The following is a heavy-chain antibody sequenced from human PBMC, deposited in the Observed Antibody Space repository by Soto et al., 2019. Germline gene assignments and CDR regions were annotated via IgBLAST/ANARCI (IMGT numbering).Heavy chain of an antibody. J-gene: IGHJ6*02. CDR2: INHSGST. D-gene: IGHD3-10*01. Sequence: SETLSLTCAVYGGSFSGYYWSWIRQPPGKGLEWIGVINHSGSTNYNPSLKSRVTISVDTSKNQFSLKLSSVTAADTAVYYCARVSGIYYYGMDVWGQGTTVT. V-gene: IGHV4-34*01. CDR1: GGSFSGYY. CDR3: ARVSGIYYYGMDV.